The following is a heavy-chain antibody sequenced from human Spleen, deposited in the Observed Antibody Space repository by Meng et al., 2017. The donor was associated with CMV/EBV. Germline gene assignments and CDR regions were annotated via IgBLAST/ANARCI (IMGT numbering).Heavy chain of an antibody. D-gene: IGHD3-16*01. CDR2: INPNSGGT. J-gene: IGHJ3*02. CDR3: AREGFIDYDAFDI. CDR1: GYTLTGYY. Sequence: ASVKVSCKASGYTLTGYYMHWVRQAPGQGLEWMGWINPNSGGTNYAQKFQGRVTMTRDTSISTAYMELSRLRSDDTAVYYCAREGFIDYDAFDIWGQGTMVTVSS. V-gene: IGHV1-2*02.